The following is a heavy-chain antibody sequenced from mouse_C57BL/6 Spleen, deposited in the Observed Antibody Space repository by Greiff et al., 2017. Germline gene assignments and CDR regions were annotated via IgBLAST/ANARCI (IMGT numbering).Heavy chain of an antibody. D-gene: IGHD2-4*01. V-gene: IGHV1-15*01. Sequence: QVQLQQSGAELVRPGASVTLSCKASGYTFTDYEMHWVKQTPVHGLEWIGAIDPETGGTAYNQKFKGKAILTADKSSSTAYMELRSLTSEDSAVYYCTGPVYYDYDRGYYFDYWGQGTTLTVSS. J-gene: IGHJ2*01. CDR1: GYTFTDYE. CDR2: IDPETGGT. CDR3: TGPVYYDYDRGYYFDY.